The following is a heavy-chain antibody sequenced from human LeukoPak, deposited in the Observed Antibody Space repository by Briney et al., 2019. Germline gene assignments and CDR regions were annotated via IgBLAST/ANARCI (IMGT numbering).Heavy chain of an antibody. V-gene: IGHV3-11*01. CDR3: ASLVVPAAIHDYYYGMDV. J-gene: IGHJ6*02. CDR2: ISSSGSTI. Sequence: GRSLRLSCAASGFTFSNYAMHWIRQAPGKGLEWVSYISSSGSTIYYADSVKGRFTISRDNAKNSLYLQMNSLRAEDTAVYYCASLVVPAAIHDYYYGMDVWGQGTTVTVSS. CDR1: GFTFSNYA. D-gene: IGHD2-2*02.